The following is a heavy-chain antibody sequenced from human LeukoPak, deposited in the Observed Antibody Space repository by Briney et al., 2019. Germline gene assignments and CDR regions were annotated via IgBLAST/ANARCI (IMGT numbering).Heavy chain of an antibody. V-gene: IGHV3-64*01. CDR1: GFTFSSYA. Sequence: GGSLRLSCAASGFTFSSYAMHWVRQAPGKGLEYVSAISSNGGSTYYANSVKGRFTISRDNSKNTLYLQMGSLRAEDMAVYYCARDRARRFDYWGQGTLVTVSS. CDR3: ARDRARRFDY. CDR2: ISSNGGST. J-gene: IGHJ4*02.